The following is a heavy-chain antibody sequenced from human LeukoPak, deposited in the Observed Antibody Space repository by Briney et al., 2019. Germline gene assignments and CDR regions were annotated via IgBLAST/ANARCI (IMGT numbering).Heavy chain of an antibody. CDR1: AITFRSYA. J-gene: IGHJ4*02. D-gene: IGHD3-3*01. CDR3: AKGDAEWGERYFDY. CDR2: ISGSGDST. Sequence: GGSLRLSCAASAITFRSYAMSWVRQAPGKGLEWVSAISGSGDSTSYADSVKGRFTISRDNSKNTLYLQMNSLRAEDTAVHYCAKGDAEWGERYFDYWGQGIVVTVSS. V-gene: IGHV3-23*01.